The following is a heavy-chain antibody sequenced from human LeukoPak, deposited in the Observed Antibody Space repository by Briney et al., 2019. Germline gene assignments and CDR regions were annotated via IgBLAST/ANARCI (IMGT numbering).Heavy chain of an antibody. V-gene: IGHV4-59*11. Sequence: SETLSLTCSVSDVSISSHSWSWIRQPPGGGLESIGYISNTGGTNYSPSLKSRVTISVDTSKNEVSLKVTSLTAADTAVYYCARGSDSYGYPYYYYYYLDVWGEGTAVTVSS. J-gene: IGHJ6*03. CDR1: DVSISSHS. D-gene: IGHD5-18*01. CDR2: ISNTGGT. CDR3: ARGSDSYGYPYYYYYYLDV.